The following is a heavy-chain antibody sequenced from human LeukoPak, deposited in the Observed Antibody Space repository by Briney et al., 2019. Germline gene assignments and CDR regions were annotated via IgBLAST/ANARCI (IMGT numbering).Heavy chain of an antibody. CDR3: ARPKREPPSPEDWYFDL. CDR2: IYPGDSDT. Sequence: GESLKISCKGSGYSFTSYWIGWVRQMPGKGLEWMGIIYPGDSDTRYSPSFQGEVTISADKSISTAYLQWSSLKASDTAMYYCARPKREPPSPEDWYFDLWGRGTLVTVSS. D-gene: IGHD1-26*01. J-gene: IGHJ2*01. CDR1: GYSFTSYW. V-gene: IGHV5-51*01.